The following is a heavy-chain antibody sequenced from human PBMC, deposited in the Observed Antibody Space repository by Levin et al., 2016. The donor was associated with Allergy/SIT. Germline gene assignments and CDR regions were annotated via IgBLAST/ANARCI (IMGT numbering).Heavy chain of an antibody. CDR3: ARAGSDGSGRSDAFDI. J-gene: IGHJ3*02. CDR1: GYTFTSYD. D-gene: IGHD3-10*01. Sequence: ASVKVSCKASGYTFTSYDINWVRQATGQGLEWMGWMNPNSGNTGYAQKFQGRVTMTRDTSTSTVYMELSSLRSEDTAVYYCARAGSDGSGRSDAFDIWGQGTMVTVSS. V-gene: IGHV1-8*01. CDR2: MNPNSGNT.